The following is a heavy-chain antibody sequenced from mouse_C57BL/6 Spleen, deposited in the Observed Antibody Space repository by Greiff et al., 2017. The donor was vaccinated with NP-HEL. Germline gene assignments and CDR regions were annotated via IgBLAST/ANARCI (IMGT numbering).Heavy chain of an antibody. Sequence: QVQLQQPGAELVMPGASVKLSCKASGYTFPSYWMHWVKQRPGQGLEWIGEIDPSDSYTNYNQKFKGKSTLTVDKSSSTAYMQLSSLTSEDSAVYYCAPLRGYFDVWGTGTTVTVSS. V-gene: IGHV1-69*01. CDR1: GYTFPSYW. CDR2: IDPSDSYT. CDR3: APLRGYFDV. D-gene: IGHD1-1*01. J-gene: IGHJ1*03.